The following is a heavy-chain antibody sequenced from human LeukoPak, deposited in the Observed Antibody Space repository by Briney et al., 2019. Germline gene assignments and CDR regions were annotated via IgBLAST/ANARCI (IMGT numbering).Heavy chain of an antibody. Sequence: SETLSLTCAVYGGSFSGYYWSWIRQPPGKGLEWIGEINHSGSTNYNPSLKSRVTISVDTSKNQFSLKLCSVTAADTAVYYCARGGADYGGNSRYYYGMDVWGQGTTVTVSS. CDR2: INHSGST. D-gene: IGHD4-23*01. V-gene: IGHV4-34*01. J-gene: IGHJ6*02. CDR1: GGSFSGYY. CDR3: ARGGADYGGNSRYYYGMDV.